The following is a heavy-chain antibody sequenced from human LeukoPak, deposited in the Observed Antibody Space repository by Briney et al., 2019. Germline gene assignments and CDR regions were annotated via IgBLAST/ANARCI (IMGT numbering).Heavy chain of an antibody. CDR1: GFTFSSYG. Sequence: GGSLRLSCAASGFTFSSYGMHWVRQAPGKGLVWVSGVNRDGSIRNYADSVKGRFTISRDDAKKTLYLQMNSLRDEDTALYYCTSALNINIHYWGQGTLVTVSS. CDR2: VNRDGSIR. CDR3: TSALNINIHY. J-gene: IGHJ4*02. D-gene: IGHD1/OR15-1a*01. V-gene: IGHV3-74*01.